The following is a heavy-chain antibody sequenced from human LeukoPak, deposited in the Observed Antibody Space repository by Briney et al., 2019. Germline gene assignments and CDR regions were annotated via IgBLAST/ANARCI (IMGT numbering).Heavy chain of an antibody. Sequence: SQTLSLTCAISGDSVSINSAAWNWIRQSPSRGLEWLGRTYYRSKWYNDYAVSVKSRITINPDTSKNQFSLQLNSVTPEDTAVYYCARDRRSSGWYSDAFDIWGQGTMVTVSS. CDR3: ARDRRSSGWYSDAFDI. D-gene: IGHD6-19*01. CDR1: GDSVSINSAA. J-gene: IGHJ3*02. V-gene: IGHV6-1*01. CDR2: TYYRSKWYN.